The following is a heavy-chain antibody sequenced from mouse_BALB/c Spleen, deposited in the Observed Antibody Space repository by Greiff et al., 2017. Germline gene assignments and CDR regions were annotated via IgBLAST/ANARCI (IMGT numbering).Heavy chain of an antibody. J-gene: IGHJ3*01. CDR2: IDPSDSET. CDR3: ARFDYDAWFAY. CDR1: GYSFTSYW. D-gene: IGHD2-4*01. Sequence: VKLQQSGPQLVRPGASVKISCKASGYSFTSYWMHWVKQRPGQGLEWIGMIDPSDSETRLNQKFKDKATLTVDKSSSTAYMQLSSPTSEDSAVYYCARFDYDAWFAYWGQGTLVTVSA. V-gene: IGHV1S126*01.